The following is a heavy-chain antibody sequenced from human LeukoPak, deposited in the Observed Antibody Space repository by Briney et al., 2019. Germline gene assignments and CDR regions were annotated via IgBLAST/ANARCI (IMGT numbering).Heavy chain of an antibody. V-gene: IGHV1-69*13. CDR1: GGTFSSYA. CDR3: ARGVYVWGSYRSRVNDAFDI. CDR2: IIPIFGTA. D-gene: IGHD3-16*02. J-gene: IGHJ3*02. Sequence: ASVKVSCKASGGTFSSYAISWVRQAPGQGLEWMGGIIPIFGTANYAQKFQGRVTITADESTSTAYMELSSLRSEDTAVYYCARGVYVWGSYRSRVNDAFDIWGQGTMVTVSS.